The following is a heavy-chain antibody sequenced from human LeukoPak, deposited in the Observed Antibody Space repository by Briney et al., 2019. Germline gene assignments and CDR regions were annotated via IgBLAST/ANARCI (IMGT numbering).Heavy chain of an antibody. CDR2: ISGSGGST. D-gene: IGHD6-13*01. V-gene: IGHV3-23*01. CDR3: AKVATGYSSSWYPIDP. J-gene: IGHJ5*02. CDR1: GFTFSSYA. Sequence: SGGSQRLSCAASGFTFSSYAMSWVRQSPGNGLEWVSAISGSGGSTYYADSVKGRFTISRDNSKNTLYLQMNSLRAEDTAVYYCAKVATGYSSSWYPIDPWGQGTLVTVSS.